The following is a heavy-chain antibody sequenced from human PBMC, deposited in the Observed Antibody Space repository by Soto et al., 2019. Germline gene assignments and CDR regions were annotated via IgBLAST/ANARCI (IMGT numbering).Heavy chain of an antibody. D-gene: IGHD3-10*01. CDR3: AARPYYYYGLDV. Sequence: PSETLSLTCTVSGGSITTPGYSLICIRQPPWKASDWIGYVYHNSNAYPKPSLMILVTISLDGAKNQFSLKMTSVTAAHTGLYYCAARPYYYYGLDVWGQGTTVTVSS. CDR2: VYHNSNA. V-gene: IGHV4-30-2*01. J-gene: IGHJ6*02. CDR1: GGSITTPGYS.